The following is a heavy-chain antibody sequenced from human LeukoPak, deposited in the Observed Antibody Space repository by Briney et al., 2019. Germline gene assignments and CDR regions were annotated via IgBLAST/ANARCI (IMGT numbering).Heavy chain of an antibody. D-gene: IGHD2-15*01. V-gene: IGHV4-31*03. J-gene: IGHJ6*02. CDR1: GGSFSSGGYY. CDR3: ARGGRYCSGGSCPKYGMDV. CDR2: IYQSGST. Sequence: SETLSLTCTVSGGSFSSGGYYWIWIRQHPGKGLEWIGYIYQSGSTYYNPSLKSRVTISVDTSKNQFSLKLSSVTAADTAVYYCARGGRYCSGGSCPKYGMDVWGQGTTVTVSS.